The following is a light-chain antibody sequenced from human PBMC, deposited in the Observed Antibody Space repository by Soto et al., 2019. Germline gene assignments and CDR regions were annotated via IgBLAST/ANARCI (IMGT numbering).Light chain of an antibody. V-gene: IGKV1-39*01. CDR3: QQSYSTPPLT. J-gene: IGKJ4*01. Sequence: DIQMTQSPSSLSASVGDRVTITCRASQSINTYLHWYQPKTGKAPKLLTYVASTLQSGVPSRFPGGGSGTDFTLTINSLQPEDFATYYYQQSYSTPPLTFGGGTKVEIK. CDR2: VAS. CDR1: QSINTY.